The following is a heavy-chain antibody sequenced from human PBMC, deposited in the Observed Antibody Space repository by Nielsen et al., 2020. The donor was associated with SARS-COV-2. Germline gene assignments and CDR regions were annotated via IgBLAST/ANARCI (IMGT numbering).Heavy chain of an antibody. Sequence: ASVKVSCKASGYTFTSYDINWVRQAPGQGLEWMGWINTNTGNPTYAQGFTGRFVFSLDTSVSTAYLQISSLKAEDTAVYYCARLGVNAMALHHRLFDYWGQGTLVTVSS. CDR3: ARLGVNAMALHHRLFDY. J-gene: IGHJ4*02. V-gene: IGHV7-4-1*02. CDR1: GYTFTSYD. D-gene: IGHD3-16*01. CDR2: INTNTGNP.